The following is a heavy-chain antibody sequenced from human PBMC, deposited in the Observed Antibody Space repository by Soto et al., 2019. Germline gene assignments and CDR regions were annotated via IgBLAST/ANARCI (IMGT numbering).Heavy chain of an antibody. CDR2: ISGSGGST. Sequence: EVQLLESGGGLVQPGGSLRLSCAASGFTFSSYAMSWVRQAPGKGLEWVSAISGSGGSTYYADSVKGRFTISRDNSKNTLYLQMNSLRAEDTAVYYWAKDRAYSVYGAADYWGQGTLVTVSS. D-gene: IGHD5-12*01. CDR3: AKDRAYSVYGAADY. CDR1: GFTFSSYA. V-gene: IGHV3-23*01. J-gene: IGHJ4*02.